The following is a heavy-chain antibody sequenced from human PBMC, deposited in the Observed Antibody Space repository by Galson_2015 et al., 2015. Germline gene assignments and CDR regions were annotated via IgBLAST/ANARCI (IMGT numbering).Heavy chain of an antibody. CDR2: INHSGST. J-gene: IGHJ4*02. D-gene: IGHD5-18*01. Sequence: GGSFSGYYWSWIRQPPGKGLEWIGEINHSGSTNYNPSLKSRVTISVDTSKNQFSLKLSSVTAADTAVYYCARGLESGAYSYGFNRTPLDYWGQGTLVTVSS. CDR1: GGSFSGYY. V-gene: IGHV4-34*01. CDR3: ARGLESGAYSYGFNRTPLDY.